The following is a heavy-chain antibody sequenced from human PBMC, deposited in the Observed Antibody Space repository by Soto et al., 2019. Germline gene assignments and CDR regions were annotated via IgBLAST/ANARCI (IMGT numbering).Heavy chain of an antibody. Sequence: HGESLKISCKGSGYSLTSYWIGWVRQMPGKGLEWMGIIYPGDSDTRYSPSFQGQVTISADKSISTAYLQWSSLKASDTAMYYCARQHSYGLYYYYYYGMDVWGQGTTVTVSS. CDR2: IYPGDSDT. D-gene: IGHD5-18*01. J-gene: IGHJ6*02. V-gene: IGHV5-51*01. CDR1: GYSLTSYW. CDR3: ARQHSYGLYYYYYYGMDV.